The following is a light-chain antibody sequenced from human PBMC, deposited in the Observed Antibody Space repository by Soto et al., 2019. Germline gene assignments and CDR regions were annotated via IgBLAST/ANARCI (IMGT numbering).Light chain of an antibody. J-gene: IGKJ1*01. V-gene: IGKV3-15*01. CDR3: QQYNNWPRT. CDR2: GVS. CDR1: HSVSNN. Sequence: EIVLTQSPATLSLSPGERATFSCRASHSVSNNLAWYQQKPGQAPRLLIYGVSTRANGVPARFSGSGSGTVFTLTISSLKSEDFAVYYCQQYNNWPRTFGQGTKVDIK.